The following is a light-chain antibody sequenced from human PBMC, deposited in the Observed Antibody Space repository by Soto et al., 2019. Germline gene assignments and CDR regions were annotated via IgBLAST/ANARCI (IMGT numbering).Light chain of an antibody. CDR2: AAS. Sequence: ETVLTQSPATVSVSPGERVTLSCRANQSVRDNLAWYQHKPGQGPRLLIYAASARATGVPDRFSAIGAGTEFALTISSLRSEDFAVYFCQQYDDWPPLTFGGGTKVEL. CDR3: QQYDDWPPLT. J-gene: IGKJ4*01. V-gene: IGKV3-15*01. CDR1: QSVRDN.